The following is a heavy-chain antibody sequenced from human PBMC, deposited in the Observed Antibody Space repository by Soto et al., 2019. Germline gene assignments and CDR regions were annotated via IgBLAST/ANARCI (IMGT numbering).Heavy chain of an antibody. CDR2: INHSGST. Sequence: PSETLSLTCAVYGGSFSGYYWSWIRQPPGKGLEWIGEINHSGSTNYNPSLKGRVTISVDTSKNQFSLKLSSVTAADTAVYYCAWGGAGWKYYGMDVWGQGTTVTVSS. CDR3: AWGGAGWKYYGMDV. J-gene: IGHJ6*02. CDR1: GGSFSGYY. V-gene: IGHV4-34*01. D-gene: IGHD1-1*01.